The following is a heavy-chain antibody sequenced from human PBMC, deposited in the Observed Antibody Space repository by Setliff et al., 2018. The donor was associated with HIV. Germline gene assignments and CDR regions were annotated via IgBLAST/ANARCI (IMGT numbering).Heavy chain of an antibody. CDR3: ANDFWGGPTGG. Sequence: PGGSLRLSCAASGFPFSLYRMNWVRQAPGKGPVWVSQINSDGRARTYADSVKGRFTISRDNSKTTLYLQMNSLRVEDTAVYYCANDFWGGPTGGWGQGTLVTVSS. D-gene: IGHD3-3*01. CDR1: GFPFSLYR. CDR2: INSDGRAR. J-gene: IGHJ4*02. V-gene: IGHV3-74*01.